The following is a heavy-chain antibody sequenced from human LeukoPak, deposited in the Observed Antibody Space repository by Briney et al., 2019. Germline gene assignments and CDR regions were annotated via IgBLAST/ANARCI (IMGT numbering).Heavy chain of an antibody. J-gene: IGHJ4*02. CDR1: GYTFTSYG. Sequence: GASVKVSCKASGYTFTSYGISWVRQAPRQGLEWMGWISAYNGNTNYAQKLQGRVTMTTDTSTSTAYMELRSLRSDDTAVYYCARASGYSSGHDYFDYWGQGTLVTVSS. V-gene: IGHV1-18*01. D-gene: IGHD6-19*01. CDR2: ISAYNGNT. CDR3: ARASGYSSGHDYFDY.